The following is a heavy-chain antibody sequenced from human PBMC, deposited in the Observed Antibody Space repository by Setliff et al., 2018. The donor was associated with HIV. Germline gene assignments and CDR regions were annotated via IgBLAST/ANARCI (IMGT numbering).Heavy chain of an antibody. CDR2: VNPDGSEA. CDR3: ADPPSGY. D-gene: IGHD3-10*01. Sequence: LRLSCAASGFTFSKYWMSWVRQAPGKGLEWVASVNPDGSEASSVGSMKGRFIVSRDNAKNSLSLQMNSLRVEDTAVYYCADPPSGYWGQGTLVTVSS. J-gene: IGHJ4*02. V-gene: IGHV3-7*01. CDR1: GFTFSKYW.